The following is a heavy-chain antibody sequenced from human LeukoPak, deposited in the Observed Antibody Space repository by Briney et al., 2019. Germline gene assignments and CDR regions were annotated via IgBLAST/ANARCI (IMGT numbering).Heavy chain of an antibody. Sequence: ASVKVSCKASGGTFSSYAISWVRQAPGQGLEWMGRIIPILGIANYAQKFQGRVTITADKSTSTAYMELSSLRSEDTAVYYCARDVTDSSGYYYVGYWGQGTLVTVSS. D-gene: IGHD3-22*01. J-gene: IGHJ4*02. CDR1: GGTFSSYA. V-gene: IGHV1-69*04. CDR2: IIPILGIA. CDR3: ARDVTDSSGYYYVGY.